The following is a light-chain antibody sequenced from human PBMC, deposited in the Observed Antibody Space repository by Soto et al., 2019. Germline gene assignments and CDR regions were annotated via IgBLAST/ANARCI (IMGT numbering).Light chain of an antibody. Sequence: EIVMTQSPATLSVSPGDRATLSCRASQSVDNDLAWYQQKPGQPPRLLIYDASTRATGIPARFSGSQSGTEFTLTINSLQSEDAAVYYCQQYHHWPVTVGGGTKVDIK. CDR1: QSVDND. CDR3: QQYHHWPVT. J-gene: IGKJ4*01. CDR2: DAS. V-gene: IGKV3D-15*01.